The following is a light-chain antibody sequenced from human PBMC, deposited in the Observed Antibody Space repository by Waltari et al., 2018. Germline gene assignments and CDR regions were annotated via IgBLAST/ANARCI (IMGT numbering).Light chain of an antibody. J-gene: IGLJ2*01. CDR3: CSYAGSSTLV. CDR2: EGS. V-gene: IGLV2-23*01. CDR1: STDFGRYNL. Sequence: QSALTQPASVSGSPGQSITISCTRTSTDFGRYNLVSWYQQHPGKAPKLMIYEGSKRPSGVSNRFSGSKSGNTASLTISGLQAEDEADYYCCSYAGSSTLVFGGGTKLTVL.